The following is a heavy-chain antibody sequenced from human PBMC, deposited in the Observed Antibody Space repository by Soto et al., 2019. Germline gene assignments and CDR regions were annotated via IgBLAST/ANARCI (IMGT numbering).Heavy chain of an antibody. CDR2: INPNSGGT. CDR1: GYTFTGYY. D-gene: IGHD3-3*01. CDR3: ARGAERITIFGVVTDGYYFDY. V-gene: IGHV1-2*04. Sequence: ASVKVSCKASGYTFTGYYMHWVRQAPGEGLEWMGWINPNSGGTNYAQKFQGWVTMTRDTSISTAYMELSRLRSDDTAVYYCARGAERITIFGVVTDGYYFDYWGQGTLVTV. J-gene: IGHJ4*02.